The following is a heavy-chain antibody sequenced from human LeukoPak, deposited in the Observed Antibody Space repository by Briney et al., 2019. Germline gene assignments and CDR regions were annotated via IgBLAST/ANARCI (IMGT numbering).Heavy chain of an antibody. CDR3: ARRIAAAGDWFDP. D-gene: IGHD6-13*01. Sequence: ASVKVSCKASGYTFTGYYMHWVRQAPGQGLEWMGWINPNSGGTNYAQKFQGRVTMTRDTSIGTAYMELSRLRSDDAAVYHCARRIAAAGDWFDPWGQGTLVTVSS. V-gene: IGHV1-2*02. CDR1: GYTFTGYY. CDR2: INPNSGGT. J-gene: IGHJ5*02.